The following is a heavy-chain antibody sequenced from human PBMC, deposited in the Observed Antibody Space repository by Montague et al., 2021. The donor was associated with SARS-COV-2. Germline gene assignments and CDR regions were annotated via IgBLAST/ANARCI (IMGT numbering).Heavy chain of an antibody. J-gene: IGHJ4*02. CDR3: ARAYYTGLYPFDY. V-gene: IGHV3-74*01. Sequence: SLRLSCAASGFTLSSYWMYWVRQAPGKGLVWISRIHYDGSSTNYADSVKGRFTISRDTAKNTLYLQMNSLRAEDTAVYYCARAYYTGLYPFDYWGQGTLVTVSP. CDR1: GFTLSSYW. CDR2: IHYDGSST. D-gene: IGHD2-8*02.